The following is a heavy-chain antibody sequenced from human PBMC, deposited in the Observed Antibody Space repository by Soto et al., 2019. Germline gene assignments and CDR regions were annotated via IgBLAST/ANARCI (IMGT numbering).Heavy chain of an antibody. CDR1: GFTFSSYG. V-gene: IGHV3-30*18. J-gene: IGHJ4*02. D-gene: IGHD3-10*01. Sequence: PGESLKISCAASGFTFSSYGMHWVRQAPGKGLEWVAVISYDGSNKYYADSVKGRFTISRDNSKNTLYLQMNSLRAEDTAVYYCAKESAYGPFDYWGQGTLVTVSS. CDR2: ISYDGSNK. CDR3: AKESAYGPFDY.